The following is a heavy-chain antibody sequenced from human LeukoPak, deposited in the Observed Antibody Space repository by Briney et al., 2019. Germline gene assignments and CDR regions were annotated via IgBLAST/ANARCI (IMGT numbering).Heavy chain of an antibody. CDR2: INHSGST. V-gene: IGHV4-34*01. CDR1: GGSFSGYY. Sequence: PSETLSLTCAVYGGSFSGYYWSWIRQPPGKGLEWIGEINHSGSTNYNPSLKSRVTISVDTSKNQFSLRLSSVTAADTAIYYCARVAAAGTGPHYWGQGTLVTVSS. J-gene: IGHJ4*02. CDR3: ARVAAAGTGPHY. D-gene: IGHD6-13*01.